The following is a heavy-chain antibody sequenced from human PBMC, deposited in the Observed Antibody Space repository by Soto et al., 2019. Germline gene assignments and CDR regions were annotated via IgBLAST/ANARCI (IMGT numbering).Heavy chain of an antibody. CDR1: GFTFDDYA. J-gene: IGHJ3*02. CDR2: ISWNSGSI. Sequence: EVQLVESGGGLVQPGRSLRLSCAASGFTFDDYAMHWVRQAPGKGLEWVSGISWNSGSIGYADSVKGRFTISRDNAKNSLYLQMNSLRAEDTALYYCAKARSGGRYIAVGAFDIWGQGTMVTVSS. V-gene: IGHV3-9*01. D-gene: IGHD3-3*01. CDR3: AKARSGGRYIAVGAFDI.